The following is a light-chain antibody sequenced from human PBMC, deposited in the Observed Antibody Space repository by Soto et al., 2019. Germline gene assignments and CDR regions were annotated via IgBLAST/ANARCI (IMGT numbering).Light chain of an antibody. J-gene: IGKJ4*01. CDR1: QHVSTW. CDR3: QQYNSYPLT. Sequence: DIQMTQSPSTLSASVGDRFTITCRAGQHVSTWLEWYQQKPGKAPKFLXYDASSLESGVPSRFRGSGSGTEFTLTISSLQPDDFETYYCQQYNSYPLTFGGGTKVDIK. V-gene: IGKV1-5*01. CDR2: DAS.